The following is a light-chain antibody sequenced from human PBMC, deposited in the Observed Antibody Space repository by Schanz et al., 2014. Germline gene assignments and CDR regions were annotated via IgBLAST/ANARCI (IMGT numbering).Light chain of an antibody. CDR1: SSDVGYTYL. Sequence: QSALTQPASVSGSPGQSITISCTGTSSDVGYTYLVSWYQQHPGKAPKLLIFGGSQRPSGVSDRFSGSKSGNTASLTISGLQTEDEADYYCSSYTDSFTLVFGGGTKLTVL. CDR2: GGS. V-gene: IGLV2-14*02. J-gene: IGLJ3*02. CDR3: SSYTDSFTLV.